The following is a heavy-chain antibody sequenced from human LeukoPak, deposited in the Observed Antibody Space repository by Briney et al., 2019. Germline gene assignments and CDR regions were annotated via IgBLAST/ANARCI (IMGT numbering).Heavy chain of an antibody. V-gene: IGHV4-61*05. Sequence: SETLSLTCTVSGGSISSSSYYWSWIRQPPGKGLEWIGYIYYSGSTNYNPSLKSRVTISVDTSKNQFSLKLSSVTAADTAVYYCARLYCSGGSCAFDIWGQGTMVTVSS. CDR2: IYYSGST. CDR3: ARLYCSGGSCAFDI. J-gene: IGHJ3*02. D-gene: IGHD2-15*01. CDR1: GGSISSSSYY.